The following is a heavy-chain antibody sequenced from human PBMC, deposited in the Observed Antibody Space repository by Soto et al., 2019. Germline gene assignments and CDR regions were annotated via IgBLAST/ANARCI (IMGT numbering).Heavy chain of an antibody. CDR2: SRGSDGST. D-gene: IGHD7-27*01. CDR3: VKGNWGDY. V-gene: IGHV3-23*01. CDR1: GFTFITYD. Sequence: EVQLLESGGGSVQPGGSLRLSCAASGFTFITYDMTWVRQAPGKGLEWVSVSRGSDGSTDYADSVKGRFTISRDNSKNTVYLQMSSLRADDTAIYYCVKGNWGDYWAQGTLVTVSS. J-gene: IGHJ4*02.